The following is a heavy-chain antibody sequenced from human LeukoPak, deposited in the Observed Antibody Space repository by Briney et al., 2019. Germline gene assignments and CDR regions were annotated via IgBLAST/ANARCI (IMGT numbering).Heavy chain of an antibody. CDR3: ARESSSGWYSGVDY. CDR1: GYTFTSYG. J-gene: IGHJ4*02. V-gene: IGHV1-18*01. CDR2: VSVYTGNT. D-gene: IGHD6-19*01. Sequence: ASVKVSCKASGYTFTSYGISWVRQAPGQGLEWMGWVSVYTGNTNYAQKFQGRVTMTTDTSTSTAYMELRSLRSNDTATYYCARESSSGWYSGVDYWGQGTLVTVSS.